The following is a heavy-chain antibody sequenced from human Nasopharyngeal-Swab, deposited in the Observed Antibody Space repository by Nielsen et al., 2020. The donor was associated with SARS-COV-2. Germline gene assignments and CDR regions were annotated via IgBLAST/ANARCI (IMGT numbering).Heavy chain of an antibody. CDR1: GYTFTRYY. J-gene: IGHJ5*02. CDR3: ARGSDPREVVAATDCFDP. CDR2: INPGGGSA. V-gene: IGHV1-46*01. Sequence: ASVKVSCKASGYTFTRYYIHWVRQAPGQGLEWMGIINPGGGSARYSQNFQGRVTMTRDTSTNTVYMELYSLTSEDTAVYYCARGSDPREVVAATDCFDPWGQGTLVTVSS. D-gene: IGHD2-15*01.